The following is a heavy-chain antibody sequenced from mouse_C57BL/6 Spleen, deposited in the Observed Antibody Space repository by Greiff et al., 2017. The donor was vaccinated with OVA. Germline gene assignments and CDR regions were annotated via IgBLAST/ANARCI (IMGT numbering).Heavy chain of an antibody. CDR3: AIGYYYGSRYYFDY. Sequence: EVQLQQSGPGLVKPSQSLSLTCSVTGYSITSGYYWNWIRQFPGNKLEWMGYISYDGSNNYNPSLKNRISITRDTSKNQFFLKLNSVTTEDTATYYCAIGYYYGSRYYFDYWGQGTTLTVSS. CDR2: ISYDGSN. J-gene: IGHJ2*01. V-gene: IGHV3-6*01. D-gene: IGHD1-1*01. CDR1: GYSITSGYY.